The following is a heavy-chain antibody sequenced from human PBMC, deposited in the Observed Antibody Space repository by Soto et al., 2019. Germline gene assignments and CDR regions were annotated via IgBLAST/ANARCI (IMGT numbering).Heavy chain of an antibody. CDR2: ISTSGSTI. D-gene: IGHD6-13*01. Sequence: GSLRLSCAASGLTFSRYEMNWVRQAPGKGLEWISYISTSGSTIYYADSVKGRFTISRDNAKNSLYLQMNSLRAEDTAVYYCARELAAAGSFDYWGQGTLVTVSS. CDR1: GLTFSRYE. CDR3: ARELAAAGSFDY. V-gene: IGHV3-48*03. J-gene: IGHJ4*02.